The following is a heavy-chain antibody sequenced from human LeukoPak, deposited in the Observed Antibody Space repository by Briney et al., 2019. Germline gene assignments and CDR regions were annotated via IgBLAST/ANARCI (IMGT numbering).Heavy chain of an antibody. CDR2: ISGSGGST. D-gene: IGHD5-18*01. CDR1: GFTFSSYA. Sequence: PGGSLRLSCAASGFTFSSYAMSWVRQAPGKGLEWVSTISGSGGSTYYADSVKGRFTISRDNSKNTLYLQMNSLRAEDTAVYYCAKTNSYGPNTPCDYWGQGTLVTVSS. CDR3: AKTNSYGPNTPCDY. J-gene: IGHJ4*02. V-gene: IGHV3-23*01.